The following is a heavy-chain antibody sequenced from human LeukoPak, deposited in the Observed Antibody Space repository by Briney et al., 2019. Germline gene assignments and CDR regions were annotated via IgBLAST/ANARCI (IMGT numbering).Heavy chain of an antibody. V-gene: IGHV4-34*01. J-gene: IGHJ6*03. Sequence: SETLSLTCAVYGGSFSAYYWSWIRQPPGKGLEWIGEINHSGSTNYNPSLKSRVTISVDTSKNQFSLNLTSVTAADTAVYYCARGRGDGYNAYYYYNHMDVWGKGTTVTVSS. CDR1: GGSFSAYY. CDR3: ARGRGDGYNAYYYYNHMDV. D-gene: IGHD5-24*01. CDR2: INHSGST.